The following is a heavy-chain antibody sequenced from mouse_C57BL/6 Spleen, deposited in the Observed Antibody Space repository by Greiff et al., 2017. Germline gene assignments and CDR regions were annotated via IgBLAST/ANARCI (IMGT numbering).Heavy chain of an antibody. CDR1: GYTFTSYW. V-gene: IGHV1-72*01. D-gene: IGHD2-4*01. J-gene: IGHJ2*01. CDR2: IGPDSGGT. Sequence: QVQLQQPGAGLVKPGASVKLSCKASGYTFTSYWMHWVKQRPGRGLEWIGRIGPDSGGTKYTEKFKSQATLTVDKPSSTAYMQLSSLTSEDSAVYYCARYGYYDYPDDWGQGTTLTVSS. CDR3: ARYGYYDYPDD.